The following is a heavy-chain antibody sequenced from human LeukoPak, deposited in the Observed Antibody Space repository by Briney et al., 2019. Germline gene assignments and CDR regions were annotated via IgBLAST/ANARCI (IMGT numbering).Heavy chain of an antibody. CDR1: DGSITSYS. D-gene: IGHD1-1*01. Sequence: SETLFLTCSVSDGSITSYSWGWTREPPGKGLGWIGFISYSGSTNYTHSLKSRVTISLDTSKNQLYLRLSTVTAADTAVYYCARSTTGTINYWGQGTLVTVSS. J-gene: IGHJ4*02. CDR2: ISYSGST. V-gene: IGHV4-59*01. CDR3: ARSTTGTINY.